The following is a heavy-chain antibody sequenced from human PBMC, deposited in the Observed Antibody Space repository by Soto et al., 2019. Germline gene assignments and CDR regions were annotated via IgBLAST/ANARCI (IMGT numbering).Heavy chain of an antibody. CDR3: ASMAYSGYQIDY. CDR2: IIPILGIA. Sequence: ASVKVSCKASGGTFSSYTISWVRQAPGQGLEWKGRIIPILGIANYAQKFQGRVTITADKSTSTAYMELSSLRSEDTAVYYCASMAYSGYQIDYWGQGTLVTVSS. J-gene: IGHJ4*02. CDR1: GGTFSSYT. D-gene: IGHD5-12*01. V-gene: IGHV1-69*02.